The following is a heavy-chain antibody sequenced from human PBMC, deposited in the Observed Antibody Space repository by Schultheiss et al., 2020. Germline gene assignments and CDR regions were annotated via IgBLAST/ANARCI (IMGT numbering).Heavy chain of an antibody. Sequence: GGSLRLSCAASGFTFSDYYMSWIRQAPGKGLEWVAVISYDGSNKYYADSVKGRFTISRDNAKNSLYLQMNSLRAEDTAVYYCARDFQGDFWSGYFDYWGQGTLVTVSS. J-gene: IGHJ4*02. CDR3: ARDFQGDFWSGYFDY. CDR2: ISYDGSNK. D-gene: IGHD3-3*01. CDR1: GFTFSDYY. V-gene: IGHV3-11*01.